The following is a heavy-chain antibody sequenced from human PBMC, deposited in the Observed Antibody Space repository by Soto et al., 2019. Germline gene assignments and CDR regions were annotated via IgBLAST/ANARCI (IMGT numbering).Heavy chain of an antibody. V-gene: IGHV3-33*01. Sequence: PGGSLRLSCAASGFTFSSYGMHWVRQAPGKGLEWVAVIWYDGSNKYYADSVKGRFTISRDNSKNTLYLQMNSLRAEDTAVYYCARDPADFWSGYPREWYYYGMDVWGQGTTVTVSS. J-gene: IGHJ6*02. CDR2: IWYDGSNK. CDR1: GFTFSSYG. CDR3: ARDPADFWSGYPREWYYYGMDV. D-gene: IGHD3-3*01.